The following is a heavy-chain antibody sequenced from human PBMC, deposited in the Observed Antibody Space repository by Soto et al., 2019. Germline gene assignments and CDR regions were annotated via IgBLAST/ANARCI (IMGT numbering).Heavy chain of an antibody. D-gene: IGHD6-19*01. V-gene: IGHV3-23*01. CDR1: GFTFSRYA. Sequence: LRLSCAASGFTFSRYAMSWVRQAPGKGLEWVSAISGSCGSTYYADSVKGRFTISRDNSKNTLYLQMNSLRAEDSAVYYCAKVAVAGIYFQHLGQGTLVNASS. CDR3: AKVAVAGIYFQH. CDR2: ISGSCGST. J-gene: IGHJ1*01.